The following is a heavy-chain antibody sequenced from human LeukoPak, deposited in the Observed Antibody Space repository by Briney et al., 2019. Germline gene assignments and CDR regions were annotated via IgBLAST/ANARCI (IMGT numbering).Heavy chain of an antibody. CDR3: ARAGRGSWFDP. J-gene: IGHJ5*02. D-gene: IGHD5-24*01. Sequence: SETLSLTCAVYGGSFSGYYWSWIRQPPGKGLEWLGEINHSGSTNYNPSLKSRVTISVDTSKNQFSLKLSSVTAADTAVYYCARAGRGSWFDPWGQGTLVTVSS. CDR1: GGSFSGYY. CDR2: INHSGST. V-gene: IGHV4-34*01.